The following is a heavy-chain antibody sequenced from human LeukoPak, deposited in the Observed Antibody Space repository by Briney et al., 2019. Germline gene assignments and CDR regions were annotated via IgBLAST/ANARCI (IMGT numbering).Heavy chain of an antibody. V-gene: IGHV3-23*01. J-gene: IGHJ4*02. CDR2: ICGSGSTT. D-gene: IGHD3-10*01. CDR1: GFTFSSHA. Sequence: TGGSLRLSCAASGFTFSSHAMNWVRQAPGKGLEWVSAICGSGSTTYYADSVKGRFTISRDKSKNTLYLQMNSLRAEDTAIYYCAKGRHYYGSGSYLDSWDQGTLVTVSS. CDR3: AKGRHYYGSGSYLDS.